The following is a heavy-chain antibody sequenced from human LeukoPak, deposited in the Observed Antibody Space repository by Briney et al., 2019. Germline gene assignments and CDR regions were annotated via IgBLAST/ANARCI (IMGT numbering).Heavy chain of an antibody. J-gene: IGHJ4*02. V-gene: IGHV4-34*01. CDR3: ARGRLRYYYDSSGYYYGIRFDY. Sequence: PSETLSLTCAVYGGSFSGYYWSWIRQPPGKGLEWIGEINHSGSTNYNPSLKSRVTISVDTSKNQFSLKLSSVTAADTAVYYCARGRLRYYYDSSGYYYGIRFDYWGQGTLVTVPS. D-gene: IGHD3-22*01. CDR1: GGSFSGYY. CDR2: INHSGST.